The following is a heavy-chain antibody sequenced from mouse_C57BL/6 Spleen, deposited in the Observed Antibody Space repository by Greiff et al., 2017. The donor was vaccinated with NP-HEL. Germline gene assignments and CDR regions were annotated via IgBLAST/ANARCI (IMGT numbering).Heavy chain of an antibody. CDR3: TTGDSSGYSAMDY. J-gene: IGHJ4*01. Sequence: EVQLQESGAALVRPGASVKLSCTASGFNIKDDYMPWVKQRPEPGLEWIGWIDPENGDPESASKFPGTATITADTSSNTAYLQLSSLTSDDTAVYYCTTGDSSGYSAMDYWGQGTSVTVSS. V-gene: IGHV14-4*01. CDR1: GFNIKDDY. D-gene: IGHD3-2*02. CDR2: IDPENGDP.